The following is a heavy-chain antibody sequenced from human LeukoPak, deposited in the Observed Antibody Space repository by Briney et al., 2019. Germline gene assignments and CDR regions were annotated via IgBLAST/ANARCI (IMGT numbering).Heavy chain of an antibody. D-gene: IGHD1-1*01. CDR2: FDPEDGET. Sequence: ASVKVSCKVSGYTLTELSMHWVRQAPGKGLEWMGGFDPEDGETIYAQKFQGRVTMTEDTSTDTAYMELSSLRSEDTAVYYCATRGWNDPHYYYYYGMDVWGQGTTVTVSS. CDR1: GYTLTELS. CDR3: ATRGWNDPHYYYYYGMDV. J-gene: IGHJ6*02. V-gene: IGHV1-24*01.